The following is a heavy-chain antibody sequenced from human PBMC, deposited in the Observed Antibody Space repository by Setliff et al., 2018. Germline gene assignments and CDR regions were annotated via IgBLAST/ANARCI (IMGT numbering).Heavy chain of an antibody. CDR2: INPNSGGT. D-gene: IGHD3-9*01. Sequence: ASVKVSCKASGYTFTGYYMHWVRQAPGQGLEWMGWINPNSGGTNYAQKFQGWVTMTRDTSISTAYMELSRLRSDDSAVYYCARGPSNYDLLTGCDCWGQGTLVTVSS. V-gene: IGHV1-2*04. J-gene: IGHJ4*02. CDR1: GYTFTGYY. CDR3: ARGPSNYDLLTGCDC.